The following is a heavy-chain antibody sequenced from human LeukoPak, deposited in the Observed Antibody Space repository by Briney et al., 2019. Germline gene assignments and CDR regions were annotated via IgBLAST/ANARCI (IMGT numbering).Heavy chain of an antibody. CDR3: ASGLYYFDY. Sequence: PSETLSLTCTVSGGSISSYYWSWIRQPPGKGLEWIGYIYYSGGTNYNPSLKSRVTISVDTSKNQFSLKLSSVTAADTAVYYCASGLYYFDYWGQGTLVTVSS. J-gene: IGHJ4*02. V-gene: IGHV4-59*01. CDR1: GGSISSYY. CDR2: IYYSGGT.